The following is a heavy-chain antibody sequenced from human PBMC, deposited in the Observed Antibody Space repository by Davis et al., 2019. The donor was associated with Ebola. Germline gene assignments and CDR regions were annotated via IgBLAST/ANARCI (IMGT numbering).Heavy chain of an antibody. D-gene: IGHD3-10*01. Sequence: MPSETLSPPCAVYGGPSSGYHWSWTRKPPGKGLEWIGEINHSGSTNYNPSLKSRVTISVDTCKNQFSLKLSSVTAAETAVYCCARGRLLWFGELFPWGQGTLVTVSS. CDR3: ARGRLLWFGELFP. J-gene: IGHJ5*02. V-gene: IGHV4-34*01. CDR2: INHSGST. CDR1: GGPSSGYH.